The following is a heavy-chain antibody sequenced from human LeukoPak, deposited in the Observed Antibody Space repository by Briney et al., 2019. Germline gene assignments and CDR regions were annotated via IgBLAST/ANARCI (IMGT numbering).Heavy chain of an antibody. D-gene: IGHD5-18*01. CDR1: GFTFSSSA. J-gene: IGHJ5*02. CDR3: AKHREYSSDRFDP. Sequence: PGGSLRLSCSASGFTFSSSAMSWVRQAPGKGLEWVSAMSRSGATTYYADSVKGRFTISRDNSKNMLYLGMNSLRAEDTAVYYCAKHREYSSDRFDPWGQGTLVTVSS. CDR2: MSRSGATT. V-gene: IGHV3-23*01.